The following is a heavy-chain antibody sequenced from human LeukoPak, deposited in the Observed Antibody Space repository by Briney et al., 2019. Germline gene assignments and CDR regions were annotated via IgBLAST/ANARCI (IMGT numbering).Heavy chain of an antibody. J-gene: IGHJ4*02. V-gene: IGHV3-7*01. CDR3: AREASYSSSWATFDF. Sequence: DSVKGRFTISRDNAKNSLYLQMNSLRAEDTAVYYCAREASYSSSWATFDFWGQGILVTVSS. D-gene: IGHD6-13*01.